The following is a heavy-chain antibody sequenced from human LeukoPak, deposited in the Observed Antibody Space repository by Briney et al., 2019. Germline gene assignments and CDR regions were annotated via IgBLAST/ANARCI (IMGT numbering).Heavy chain of an antibody. V-gene: IGHV3-23*01. CDR3: AKDLYSNYGPADY. CDR2: IDGSSSYT. CDR1: GFTFSNYA. Sequence: GGSLRLSCAVSGFTFSNYAMSWVRQAPGKGLEWVSAIDGSSSYTFYTDSVGGRFTISRDNSKNTLFLQMNSLRDEDTAVYYCAKDLYSNYGPADYWGQGNLVTVSS. J-gene: IGHJ4*02. D-gene: IGHD4-11*01.